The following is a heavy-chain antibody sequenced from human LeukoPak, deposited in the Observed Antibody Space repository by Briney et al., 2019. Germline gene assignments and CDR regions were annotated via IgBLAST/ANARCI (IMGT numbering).Heavy chain of an antibody. V-gene: IGHV4-31*03. CDR1: GGSFTSGSYY. CDR2: IYYTGST. CDR3: ARDKVTVTGNWFDS. Sequence: PSETLSLTCTVSGGSFTSGSYYWSWIRQPPGKGLEWMGYIYYTGSTHYNPSLKSRISMSVDTSKRQFSLNLMSVTGADTATYYCARDKVTVTGNWFDSWGQGTLVAVSS. D-gene: IGHD4-17*01. J-gene: IGHJ5*01.